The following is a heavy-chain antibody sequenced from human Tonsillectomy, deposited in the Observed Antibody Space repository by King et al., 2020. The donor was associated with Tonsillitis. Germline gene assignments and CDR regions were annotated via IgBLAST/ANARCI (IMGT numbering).Heavy chain of an antibody. CDR3: ATGGAAAGHAFHI. J-gene: IGHJ3*02. D-gene: IGHD6-13*01. V-gene: IGHV3-13*01. Sequence: VQLVESGGGLVQPGGSLRLSCAASGFTFSSYDMHWVRQAKGKGLEWVSSIDTAGDTYYPGSVKGRFTISRENGKKSLYLQMNSLRVGDTAVYYCATGGAAAGHAFHIWGQGTMVTVSS. CDR1: GFTFSSYD. CDR2: IDTAGDT.